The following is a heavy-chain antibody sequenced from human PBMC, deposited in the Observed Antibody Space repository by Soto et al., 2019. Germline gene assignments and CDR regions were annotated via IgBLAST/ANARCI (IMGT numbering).Heavy chain of an antibody. CDR2: IYPGDSDT. J-gene: IGHJ4*02. V-gene: IGHV5-51*01. D-gene: IGHD3-16*01. Sequence: PGESLKISCKASGYSFTKFWIGWVRQMPGKGLEWMGLIYPGDSDTRYSPSFQGQVASSADTSTSTVYLQWSRLRASDTAIYYCARPTTLTQIDFWGQGTLVTVSS. CDR1: GYSFTKFW. CDR3: ARPTTLTQIDF.